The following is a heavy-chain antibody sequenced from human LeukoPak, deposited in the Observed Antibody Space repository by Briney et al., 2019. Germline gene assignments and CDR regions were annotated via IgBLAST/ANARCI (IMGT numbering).Heavy chain of an antibody. D-gene: IGHD2-15*01. CDR1: SHSMSSRYY. V-gene: IGHV4-38-2*01. CDR2: IYHSGST. CDR3: ARGRGDGLGYCRGGSCYDYFDY. J-gene: IGHJ4*02. Sequence: PSETLSLTCAVSSHSMSSRYYWCWIPQPPGKGVEGIGSIYHSGSTYYNPSLKSPVTISVDTSKNQFSLKLSSVTAADTAVYYCARGRGDGLGYCRGGSCYDYFDYWGQGTLVTVSS.